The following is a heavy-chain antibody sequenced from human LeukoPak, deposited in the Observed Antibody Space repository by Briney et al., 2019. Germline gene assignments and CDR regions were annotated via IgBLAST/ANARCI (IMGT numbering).Heavy chain of an antibody. D-gene: IGHD6-6*01. CDR1: GGSISSGDYY. Sequence: SETLSLTCTVSGGSISSGDYYWSWIRQPPGKGLEWIGYIYYSGGTYYNPSLKSRVTISVDTSKNQFSLKLSSVTAADTAVYYCAREGGSSSKFDYWGQGTLVTVSS. V-gene: IGHV4-30-4*01. CDR3: AREGGSSSKFDY. CDR2: IYYSGGT. J-gene: IGHJ4*02.